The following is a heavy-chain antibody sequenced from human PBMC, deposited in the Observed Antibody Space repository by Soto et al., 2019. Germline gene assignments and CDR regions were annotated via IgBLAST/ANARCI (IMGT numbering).Heavy chain of an antibody. CDR3: ARDPNLYCSGTDCYVY. CDR1: GGSISSSNW. D-gene: IGHD2-21*02. J-gene: IGHJ4*01. CDR2: INHSGST. Sequence: SETLSLTCAVSGGSISSSNWWSWVRQPPGKGLEWIGEINHSGSTNYNPSLKSRVTISVDTSKNQFSLKLSSVTAADTAVYYCARDPNLYCSGTDCYVYWGHGTPVTVSS. V-gene: IGHV4-4*02.